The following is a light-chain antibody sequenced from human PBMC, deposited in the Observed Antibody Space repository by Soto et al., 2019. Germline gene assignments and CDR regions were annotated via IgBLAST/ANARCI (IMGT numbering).Light chain of an antibody. CDR3: QSYESSLSGAMV. J-gene: IGLJ3*02. Sequence: QSVLTQPPSVSGAPGQRVTISCTGSSSNIGAGYGVHWYQQLPGTAPKVLIYDNNSRPSGVPDRFSGSKSGTAASLAITGLQAEDEADAYCQSYESSLSGAMVFGGGTKLTVL. CDR2: DNN. CDR1: SSNIGAGYG. V-gene: IGLV1-40*01.